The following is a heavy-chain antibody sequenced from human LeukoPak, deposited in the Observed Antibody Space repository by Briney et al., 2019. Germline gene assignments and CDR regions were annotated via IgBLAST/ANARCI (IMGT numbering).Heavy chain of an antibody. CDR3: AKGGDTVKGYSYGRPFDY. J-gene: IGHJ4*02. CDR1: GFTFDDYD. CDR2: ISWNSGNI. Sequence: GRSLRLSCAASGFTFDDYDMHWVRHAPGKGLEWVSGISWNSGNIGYADSVKGRFTISRDNAKNSLYLQMNSLRAEDTALYYCAKGGDTVKGYSYGRPFDYWGQGTLVTVSS. V-gene: IGHV3-9*01. D-gene: IGHD5-18*01.